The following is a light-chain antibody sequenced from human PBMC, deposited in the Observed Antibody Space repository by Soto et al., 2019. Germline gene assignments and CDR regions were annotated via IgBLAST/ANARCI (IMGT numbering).Light chain of an antibody. V-gene: IGKV3-11*01. CDR3: QQYGSSPWT. J-gene: IGKJ1*01. CDR1: QSVSSY. Sequence: EIGLSQSPATLSLNQGERATLSCRASQSVSSYLAWYQQKPGQAPRLLIYDASNRATGIPARFSGSGSGTDFTLTINRLEPEDFAMYFCQQYGSSPWTFGQGTNVDI. CDR2: DAS.